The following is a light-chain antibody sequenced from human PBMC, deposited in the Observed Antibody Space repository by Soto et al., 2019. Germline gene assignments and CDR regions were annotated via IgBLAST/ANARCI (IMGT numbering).Light chain of an antibody. J-gene: IGKJ2*01. CDR1: QSVFKNKNY. CDR3: QQYHSIPHT. Sequence: DIVMTQSPDSLAVSLGERATISCKSNQSVFKNKNYLAWYQQTPGQPPRLLISWASTRESGVPDRFSGSGSDTDFTLTISSLQAEDVAAYYCQQYHSIPHTFGQGTKLEI. V-gene: IGKV4-1*01. CDR2: WAS.